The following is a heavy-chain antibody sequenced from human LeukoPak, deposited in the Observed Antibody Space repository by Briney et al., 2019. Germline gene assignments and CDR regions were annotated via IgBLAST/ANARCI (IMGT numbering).Heavy chain of an antibody. V-gene: IGHV4-38-2*02. CDR3: ARGRREWLVDAFDI. D-gene: IGHD6-19*01. Sequence: SETLSLTCTVSSYSIFSGYYWGWIRQPPGKGLEWIGSIYYSGSTYYNPSLKSRVTISVDTSKNQFSLKLSSVTAADTAVYYCARGRREWLVDAFDIWGQGTMVTVSS. CDR2: IYYSGST. J-gene: IGHJ3*02. CDR1: SYSIFSGYY.